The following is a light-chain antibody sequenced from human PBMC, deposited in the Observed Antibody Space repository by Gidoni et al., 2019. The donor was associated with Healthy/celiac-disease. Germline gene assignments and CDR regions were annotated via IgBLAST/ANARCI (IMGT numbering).Light chain of an antibody. J-gene: IGLJ3*02. CDR1: SSDVGSHNL. CDR2: AVS. V-gene: IGLV2-23*02. Sequence: QSALTQPASVSGSPGQSITISCTGTSSDVGSHNLVSWYQQHPGKAPKLMIYAVSKRPSGVSNRFSGSKSGNTASLTISGLQAEDEADYYCCSYAGSSTFWVFGGGTKLTVL. CDR3: CSYAGSSTFWV.